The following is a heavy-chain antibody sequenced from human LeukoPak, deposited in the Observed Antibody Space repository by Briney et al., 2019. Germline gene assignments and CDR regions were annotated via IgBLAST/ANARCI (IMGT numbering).Heavy chain of an antibody. V-gene: IGHV3-66*01. J-gene: IGHJ2*01. CDR2: IYSGGST. Sequence: GGSLRLSCAASGFTVSNMYMSWVRQAPGKGLEWVSVIYSGGSTHYEDSVKGRFTISRDNSKKTLYIQMNSLRAEDTAVYYCARALSIFGVVSYWYFDLWGRGTLVTVSS. CDR3: ARALSIFGVVSYWYFDL. D-gene: IGHD3-3*01. CDR1: GFTVSNMY.